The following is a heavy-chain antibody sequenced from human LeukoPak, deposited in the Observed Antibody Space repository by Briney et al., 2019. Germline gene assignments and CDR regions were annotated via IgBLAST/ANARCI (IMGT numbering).Heavy chain of an antibody. V-gene: IGHV1-46*01. Sequence: ASVKVSCKASGYIFTSFYMHWVRQAPGQGLEWMGIINPSGGNTGYAQKFQGRVTMTRDTSTSTVYMELSSLRSEDTAVYYCAREVGIRGHFDYRGRGTPVTVSS. CDR1: GYIFTSFY. CDR3: AREVGIRGHFDY. J-gene: IGHJ4*02. CDR2: INPSGGNT. D-gene: IGHD1-26*01.